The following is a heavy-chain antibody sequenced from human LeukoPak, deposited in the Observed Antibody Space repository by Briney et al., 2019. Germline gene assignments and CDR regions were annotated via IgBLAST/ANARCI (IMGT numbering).Heavy chain of an antibody. D-gene: IGHD4-17*01. CDR2: ISSDGSST. CDR1: GFTFSTYW. J-gene: IGHJ4*02. Sequence: PVGSLRLSCAASGFTFSTYWMHWVRQAPGKGLVWLSRISSDGSSTNYADSVKGRFTISRDNAKNTLYLQMNSLRAEDTAVYYCARDYGEGGYYFDYWGQGTLVSVSS. V-gene: IGHV3-74*01. CDR3: ARDYGEGGYYFDY.